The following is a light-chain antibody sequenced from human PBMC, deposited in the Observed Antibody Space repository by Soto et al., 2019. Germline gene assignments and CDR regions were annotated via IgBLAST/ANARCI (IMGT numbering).Light chain of an antibody. CDR1: SSDAGGYNY. J-gene: IGLJ3*02. CDR3: SSYTSSSTRV. V-gene: IGLV2-14*01. Sequence: QSALTHPASVSGSPGQSIAISCPGNSSDAGGYNYVSWYQQHPGKSPKLMIYEVSNRPSGVSNRFSGSKSGNTASLTISGLQAEDEADYYCSSYTSSSTRVFGGGTKVTVL. CDR2: EVS.